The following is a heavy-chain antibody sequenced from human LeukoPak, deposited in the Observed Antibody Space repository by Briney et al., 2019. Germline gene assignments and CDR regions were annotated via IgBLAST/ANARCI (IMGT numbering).Heavy chain of an antibody. V-gene: IGHV3-43*01. CDR3: VKDRERGGNGPIRH. CDR2: ITWDDGST. J-gene: IGHJ1*01. D-gene: IGHD4-23*01. CDR1: GFTSHDYN. Sequence: GGSLRLSCATTGFTSHDYNMPWVRQAPGKGPEWVSHITWDDGSTYYADSVKGRFTISRDNSKNSLYLQMNSLRTEDTALYYCVKDRERGGNGPIRHWGQGTLVTVSS.